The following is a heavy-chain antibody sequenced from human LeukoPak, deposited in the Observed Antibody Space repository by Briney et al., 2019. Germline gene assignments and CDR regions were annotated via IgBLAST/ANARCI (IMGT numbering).Heavy chain of an antibody. CDR1: GGSITSTSYF. V-gene: IGHV4-39*07. J-gene: IGHJ5*02. CDR3: ARGHDSIRTFGEVIKSRTRWFDP. D-gene: IGHD3-3*01. CDR2: IYYSGST. Sequence: SETLSLTCTVSGGSITSTSYFWGWIRQPPGKGLEWIASIYYSGSTCYNPSLKSRVTISVDTSKNQFSLKLSSVTAADTAVYYCARGHDSIRTFGEVIKSRTRWFDPWGQGTLVTVSS.